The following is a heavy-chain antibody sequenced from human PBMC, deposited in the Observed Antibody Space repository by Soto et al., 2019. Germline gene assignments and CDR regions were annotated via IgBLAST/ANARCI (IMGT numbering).Heavy chain of an antibody. CDR1: GFTFSSYA. Sequence: QVQLVESGGGVVQPGRSLRLSCAASGFTFSSYAMHWVRQAPGKGLEWVAVISYDGSNKYYADSVKGRFTISRDNSKNALYRQMNSLRAEDTAVYYCARGVTVAAAGENLGARGMDVWGQGTTVTVSS. D-gene: IGHD6-13*01. J-gene: IGHJ6*02. CDR3: ARGVTVAAAGENLGARGMDV. V-gene: IGHV3-30-3*01. CDR2: ISYDGSNK.